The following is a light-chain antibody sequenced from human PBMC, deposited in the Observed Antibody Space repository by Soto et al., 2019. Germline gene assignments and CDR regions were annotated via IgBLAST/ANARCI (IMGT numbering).Light chain of an antibody. Sequence: EIVLTQSPATLSLSPGERATLSCRASQSVSSYLAWYQQKPGQAPRLLIYDASNRATGIPARFSGSGSGTDFTLTISSLEPEDFPVYYCQQYGNSPYTFGQGTKLEIK. CDR1: QSVSSY. CDR2: DAS. CDR3: QQYGNSPYT. J-gene: IGKJ2*01. V-gene: IGKV3-11*01.